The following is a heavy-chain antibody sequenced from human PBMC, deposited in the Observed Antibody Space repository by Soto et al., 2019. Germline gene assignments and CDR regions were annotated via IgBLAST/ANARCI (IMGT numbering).Heavy chain of an antibody. D-gene: IGHD3-3*01. CDR1: RGTFSSYA. V-gene: IGHV1-69*13. CDR2: IIPIFGTA. CDR3: ARDFLSGPSPSHYDFWSGYPSD. Sequence: ASVKVSCKASRGTFSSYAISWVRQAPGQGLEWMGGIIPIFGTANYAQKFQGRVTITADESTSTAYMELSSLRSEDTAVYYCARDFLSGPSPSHYDFWSGYPSDWGQGTLVTVSS. J-gene: IGHJ4*02.